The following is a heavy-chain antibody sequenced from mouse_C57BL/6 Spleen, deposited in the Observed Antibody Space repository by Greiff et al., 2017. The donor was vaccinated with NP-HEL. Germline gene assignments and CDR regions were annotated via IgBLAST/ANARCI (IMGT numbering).Heavy chain of an antibody. CDR3: AREEYYGSSYYFDY. V-gene: IGHV5-4*01. D-gene: IGHD1-1*01. Sequence: DVMLVESGGGLVKPGGSLKLSCAASGFTFSSYAMSWVRQTPEKRLEWVATISDGGSYTYYPDNVKGRFTISRDTAKNNLYLQMSHLKSEDTAMYYCAREEYYGSSYYFDYWGQGTTLTVSS. CDR2: ISDGGSYT. J-gene: IGHJ2*01. CDR1: GFTFSSYA.